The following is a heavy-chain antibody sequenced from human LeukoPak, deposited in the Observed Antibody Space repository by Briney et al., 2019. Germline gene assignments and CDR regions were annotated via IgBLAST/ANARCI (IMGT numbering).Heavy chain of an antibody. CDR1: GFTFGDYA. D-gene: IGHD4-17*01. Sequence: GRSLRLSCTASGFTFGDYAMSWVRQAPGKGLEWVGFIRSKAYGGTTEYAASVKGRFTISRDDSKSIAYLQMNSLKTEDTAVYYCTRCPPYGDYADYWGQGTLVTVFS. V-gene: IGHV3-49*04. CDR3: TRCPPYGDYADY. CDR2: IRSKAYGGTT. J-gene: IGHJ4*02.